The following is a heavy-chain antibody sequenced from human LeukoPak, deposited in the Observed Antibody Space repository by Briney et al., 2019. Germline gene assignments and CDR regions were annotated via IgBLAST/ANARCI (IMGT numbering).Heavy chain of an antibody. D-gene: IGHD6-19*01. V-gene: IGHV3-74*01. Sequence: GGSLRLSCAASGFTFSNNWMNWVRQAPGKGLVWVSRINSDGSSTTYADSVKGRFTISRDNSKNTLYLQMTSLRAEDTAVYYCARTRTGYNSGLFDYWGQGTLVTVSS. J-gene: IGHJ4*02. CDR1: GFTFSNNW. CDR2: INSDGSST. CDR3: ARTRTGYNSGLFDY.